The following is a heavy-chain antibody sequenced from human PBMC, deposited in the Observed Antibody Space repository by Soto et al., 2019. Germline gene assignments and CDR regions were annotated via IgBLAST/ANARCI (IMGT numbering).Heavy chain of an antibody. Sequence: SGPTLLNPTQTLPLPCTFSGFSLSTSGMRVRWIRQPPGKALEWLARIDWADAKFYSTSLKTRLTISKDTSKNQVVLTMTNMDPVDKATYYCARSHYYDSSGYYDYWGQGTLVTVSS. CDR1: GFSLSTSGMR. CDR2: IDWADAK. V-gene: IGHV2-70*04. CDR3: ARSHYYDSSGYYDY. D-gene: IGHD3-22*01. J-gene: IGHJ4*02.